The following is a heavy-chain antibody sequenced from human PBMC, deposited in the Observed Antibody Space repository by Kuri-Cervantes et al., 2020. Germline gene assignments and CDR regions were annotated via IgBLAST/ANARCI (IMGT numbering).Heavy chain of an antibody. CDR2: IIPIFDTA. CDR1: GGTFSSYA. V-gene: IGHV1-69*05. J-gene: IGHJ3*02. D-gene: IGHD1-20*01. CDR3: SRGGYNWNLDAFDI. Sequence: SVKVSCKASGGTFSSYAISWVRQAPGQGLEWMGGIIPIFDTANYAQKFQGRVTITTDESTSTAYMELRSLRPDDAAVYYCSRGGYNWNLDAFDIWGQGTMVTVSS.